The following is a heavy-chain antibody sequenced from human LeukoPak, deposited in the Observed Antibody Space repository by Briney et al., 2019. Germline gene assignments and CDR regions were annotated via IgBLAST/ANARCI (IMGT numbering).Heavy chain of an antibody. CDR2: IRYDGSHI. CDR1: GFNFNVYG. J-gene: IGHJ4*02. D-gene: IGHD1-14*01. V-gene: IGHV3-30*02. CDR3: AKEPEQYYEENYFDH. Sequence: GGSLRLSCAASGFNFNVYGMHWVRQAPGKGLEWVSFIRYDGSHIYYADSVKGRFTISRDNSKNTVHLQMDSLRPEDTAVYFCAKEPEQYYEENYFDHWGQGTLVTVSS.